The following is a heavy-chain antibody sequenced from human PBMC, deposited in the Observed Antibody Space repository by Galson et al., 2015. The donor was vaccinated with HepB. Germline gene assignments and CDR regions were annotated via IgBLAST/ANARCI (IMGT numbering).Heavy chain of an antibody. J-gene: IGHJ4*02. V-gene: IGHV3-7*01. Sequence: SLRLSCAVSGFTFSSYWMSWVRQAPGKGPEWVANIKEDGSEGYYVDSVEGRFTISRDNAKNLLYLQMNSLRAEDTALYYCARAKHGPEYWGQGTLVTVSS. CDR1: GFTFSSYW. CDR2: IKEDGSEG. CDR3: ARAKHGPEY.